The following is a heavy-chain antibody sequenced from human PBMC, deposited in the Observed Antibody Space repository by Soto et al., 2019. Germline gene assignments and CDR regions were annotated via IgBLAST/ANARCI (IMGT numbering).Heavy chain of an antibody. Sequence: PGGSLRLSCAASGFTFSSYAMHWVRQAPGKGLEWVAVISYDGSNKYYADSVKGRFTISRDNSKNTLYLQMNSLRAEDTAVYYSARDFKERAAAAINDYWAQGTLVTFS. CDR3: ARDFKERAAAAINDY. V-gene: IGHV3-30-3*01. CDR1: GFTFSSYA. J-gene: IGHJ4*02. CDR2: ISYDGSNK. D-gene: IGHD6-13*01.